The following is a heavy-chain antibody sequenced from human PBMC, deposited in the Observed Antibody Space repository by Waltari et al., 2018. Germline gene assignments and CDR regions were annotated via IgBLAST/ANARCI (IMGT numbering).Heavy chain of an antibody. CDR3: ARDEVVVAGVPHDY. V-gene: IGHV3-48*04. J-gene: IGHJ4*02. CDR1: GFDFNTYS. D-gene: IGHD2-15*01. CDR2: ISSSSQTT. Sequence: EVHLVESGGGLVQPGGSLTLSCASSGFDFNTYSLNWVRQAPGKGLEWLSYISSSSQTTYYADSVRGRFTISSDNAQNSLYLHMNSLRAEDTAVYYCARDEVVVAGVPHDYWGQGTLVTVSS.